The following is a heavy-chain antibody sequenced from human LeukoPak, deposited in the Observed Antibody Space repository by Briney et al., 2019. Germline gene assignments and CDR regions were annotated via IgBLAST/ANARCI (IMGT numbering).Heavy chain of an antibody. V-gene: IGHV3-23*01. CDR1: GFTFSSYA. Sequence: HPGGSLRLSCAASGFTFSSYAMSWVRQAPGKGLEWVSAISGSGGSTYYADSVKGRFTISRHNSKNTLYLQMNSLRAEDTAVYYCAKGLSGWSPFDPWGQGTLVTVSS. D-gene: IGHD6-19*01. CDR2: ISGSGGST. CDR3: AKGLSGWSPFDP. J-gene: IGHJ5*02.